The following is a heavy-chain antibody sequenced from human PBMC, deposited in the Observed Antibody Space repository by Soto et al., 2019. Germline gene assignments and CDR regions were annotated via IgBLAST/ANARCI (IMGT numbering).Heavy chain of an antibody. CDR2: MNPNSGNT. V-gene: IGHV1-8*01. D-gene: IGHD2-15*01. CDR1: GYTFTSYE. Sequence: ASVKVSCKASGYTFTSYEINWVRQATGQGLEWMGWMNPNSGNTGYAQKSQGRVTMTRNTSISTAYMELSSLRSEDTAVYYCARVIVVVVAATPHIFNYCGQGSLVTVSS. CDR3: ARVIVVVVAATPHIFNY. J-gene: IGHJ4*02.